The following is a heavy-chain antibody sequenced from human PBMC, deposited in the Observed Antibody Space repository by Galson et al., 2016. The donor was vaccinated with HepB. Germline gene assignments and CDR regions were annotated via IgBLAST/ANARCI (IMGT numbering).Heavy chain of an antibody. CDR1: GGSFSYYY. CDR2: ISHSGNT. CDR3: GLIEVPVVVDS. D-gene: IGHD2-2*01. V-gene: IGHV4-34*01. J-gene: IGHJ4*02. Sequence: SETLSLTCAVYGGSFSYYYWHWIRQPPGKGLEWVGEISHSGNTKYNPSFSSRATISLDMSKTQLSLRLTSVTAADTAVYYCGLIEVPVVVDSWGQGILVTFSS.